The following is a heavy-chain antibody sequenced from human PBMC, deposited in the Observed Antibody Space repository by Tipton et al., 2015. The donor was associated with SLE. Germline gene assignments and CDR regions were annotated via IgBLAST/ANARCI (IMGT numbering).Heavy chain of an antibody. CDR1: GFTFSSYG. J-gene: IGHJ6*02. V-gene: IGHV3-30*18. CDR2: IWYDGSNK. D-gene: IGHD1-14*01. CDR3: AKDIGNYYYYGMDV. Sequence: RSLRLSCAASGFTFSSYGMHWVRQAPGKGLEWVAVIWYDGSNKYYADSVKGRFTISRDNSKNTLYLQMNSLRAEDTALYYCAKDIGNYYYYGMDVWGQGTTVTVSS.